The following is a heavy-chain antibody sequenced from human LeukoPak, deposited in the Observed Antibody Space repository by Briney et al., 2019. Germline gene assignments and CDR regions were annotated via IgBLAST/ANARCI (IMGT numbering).Heavy chain of an antibody. CDR1: GFTFSSYA. Sequence: GGSLRLSCAASGFTFSSYAMSWVRQAPGKGLEWVSVLSGSGGSTDYADSVKGRFTISRDNSKNTLYLQMNGLRAEDTAVYYCARNFRGRIRFLEWLLYGYYFDYWGQGTLVTVSS. CDR2: LSGSGGST. J-gene: IGHJ4*02. CDR3: ARNFRGRIRFLEWLLYGYYFDY. V-gene: IGHV3-23*01. D-gene: IGHD3-3*01.